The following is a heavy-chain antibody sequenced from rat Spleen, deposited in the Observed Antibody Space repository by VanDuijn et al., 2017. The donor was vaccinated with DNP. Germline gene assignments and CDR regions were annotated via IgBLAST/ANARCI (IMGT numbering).Heavy chain of an antibody. CDR3: AREGYTSDYYYAFDY. CDR1: GFTFSDYA. J-gene: IGHJ2*01. CDR2: ISYDGSST. Sequence: EVQLVESGGGLLQPGRSLKLSCAASGFTFSDYAMAWVRQAPKKGLEWVATISYDGSSTYYRDSVKGRFTISRDNAKNTLFLQMDSLRSEDTATYYCAREGYTSDYYYAFDYWGQGVMVTVSS. D-gene: IGHD1-6*01. V-gene: IGHV5-17*01.